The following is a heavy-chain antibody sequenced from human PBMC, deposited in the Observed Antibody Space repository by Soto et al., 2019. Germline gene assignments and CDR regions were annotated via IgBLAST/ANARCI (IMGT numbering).Heavy chain of an antibody. V-gene: IGHV1-8*01. D-gene: IGHD2-21*01. CDR3: ARRAETNCWTGFGADKYSFAF. Sequence: QVQLVQSWAEVRKPGASVKVSCEASGYTFTSYDIYWVRQATGQGLEWMGWMNPNTGNSGYAQKFQGRVTMTSDTSIRTAHMELSSMRSEDTAVYYCARRAETNCWTGFGADKYSFAFWGQGTLVTVSS. CDR2: MNPNTGNS. J-gene: IGHJ4*02. CDR1: GYTFTSYD.